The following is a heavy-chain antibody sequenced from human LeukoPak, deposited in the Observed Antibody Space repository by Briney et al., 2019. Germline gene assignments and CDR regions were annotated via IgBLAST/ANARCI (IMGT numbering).Heavy chain of an antibody. Sequence: GGSLRLSCTASGFTFGDYAMSWVRQAPGKGLEWVGFIRNKANGVTSEYAASVKGRFTISRDDSKSIAYLQMNSLKTEDTAVYYCTRGSSSGWYWTYYFDYWGQGTLVTVSS. CDR1: GFTFGDYA. CDR2: IRNKANGVTS. D-gene: IGHD6-19*01. CDR3: TRGSSSGWYWTYYFDY. J-gene: IGHJ4*02. V-gene: IGHV3-49*04.